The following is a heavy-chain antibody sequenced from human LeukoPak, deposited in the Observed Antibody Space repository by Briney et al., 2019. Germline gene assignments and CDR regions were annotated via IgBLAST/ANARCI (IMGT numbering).Heavy chain of an antibody. J-gene: IGHJ3*02. Sequence: PSETLSLTCTVSGGSFSSYYWSWIRQPPGKGLEWIGEINYSGSTNYNPSLTSRVTISVDTSKNQFSLKLSSVTAADTAVYYCARDRAVEMAAIREGFDIWGQGTMVTVSS. CDR1: GGSFSSYY. D-gene: IGHD5-24*01. CDR2: INYSGST. V-gene: IGHV4-59*01. CDR3: ARDRAVEMAAIREGFDI.